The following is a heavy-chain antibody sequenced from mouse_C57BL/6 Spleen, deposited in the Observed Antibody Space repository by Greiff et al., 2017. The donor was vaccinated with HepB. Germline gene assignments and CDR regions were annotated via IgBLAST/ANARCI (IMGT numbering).Heavy chain of an antibody. D-gene: IGHD1-1*01. CDR3: AREYSYYGTPGAY. V-gene: IGHV1-80*01. CDR2: IYPGDGDT. J-gene: IGHJ3*01. Sequence: VQGVESGAELVKPGASVKISCKASGYAFSSYWMNWVKQRPGKGLEWIGQIYPGDGDTNYNGKFKGKATLTADKSSSTAYMQLSSLTSEDSAVYFCAREYSYYGTPGAYWGQGTLVTVSA. CDR1: GYAFSSYW.